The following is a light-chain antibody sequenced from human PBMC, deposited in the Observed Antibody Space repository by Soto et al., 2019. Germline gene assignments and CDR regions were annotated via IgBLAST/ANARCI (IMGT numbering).Light chain of an antibody. Sequence: EIVLTQSPATLSLSPGERATLSCRASQSVSSYLAWYQQKPGQAPRLLIYDASNRATGIQARFSGSGSRTDFTLTISSLEPEDFAVYYCQQRSNWPPWTFGRGTKVEIK. CDR1: QSVSSY. J-gene: IGKJ1*01. CDR2: DAS. CDR3: QQRSNWPPWT. V-gene: IGKV3-11*01.